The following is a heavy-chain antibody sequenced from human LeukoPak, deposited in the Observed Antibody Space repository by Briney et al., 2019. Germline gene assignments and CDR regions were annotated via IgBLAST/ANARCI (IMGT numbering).Heavy chain of an antibody. CDR3: ASEAFCAGGSCYLHRVAS. V-gene: IGHV1-2*06. Sequence: ASVKVSCKASGYTFTAYYMHWVRQAPGQGLEWMGRIDTNSGGTNYAQKFQGRVTITRDTSIGTAYMELSSLISDDTAVYYCASEAFCAGGSCYLHRVASWGPGTLVTVSS. CDR1: GYTFTAYY. D-gene: IGHD2-15*01. CDR2: IDTNSGGT. J-gene: IGHJ4*02.